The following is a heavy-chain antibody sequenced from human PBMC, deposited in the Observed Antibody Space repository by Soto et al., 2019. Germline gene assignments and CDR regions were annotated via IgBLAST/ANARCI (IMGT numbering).Heavy chain of an antibody. CDR2: ISYDGSNK. V-gene: IGHV3-30*18. Sequence: QVQLVESGGGVVQPGRSLRLSCAASGFTFSSYGMHWVRQAPGKGLEWVAVISYDGSNKYYADSVKGRFTISRDNSKNTLYLQMNSRRAEDTAVYYCAKDRRKVVVAAPFEYWGQGTLVTVSS. D-gene: IGHD2-15*01. J-gene: IGHJ4*02. CDR3: AKDRRKVVVAAPFEY. CDR1: GFTFSSYG.